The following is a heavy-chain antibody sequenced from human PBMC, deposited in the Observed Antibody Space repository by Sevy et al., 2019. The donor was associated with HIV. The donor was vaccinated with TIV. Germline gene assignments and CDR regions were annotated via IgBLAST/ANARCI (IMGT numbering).Heavy chain of an antibody. CDR2: FDPEDGET. D-gene: IGHD3-22*01. J-gene: IGHJ4*02. Sequence: ASVKVSCKVSGYTLTGLSMHWVRQAPGKGLEWMGSFDPEDGETIYAQNFQGRVTMTEDTSTDTAYMELSSLRSEDTAAYFCATTKDYYDSSGCPFDYWGQGNLVTVSS. V-gene: IGHV1-24*01. CDR1: GYTLTGLS. CDR3: ATTKDYYDSSGCPFDY.